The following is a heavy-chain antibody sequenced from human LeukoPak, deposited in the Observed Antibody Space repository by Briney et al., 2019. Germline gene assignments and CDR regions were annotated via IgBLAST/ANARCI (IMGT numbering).Heavy chain of an antibody. CDR1: GFTFFSYA. D-gene: IGHD2-8*02. CDR3: VKSLAASAYWVASDAFDI. V-gene: IGHV3-23*01. Sequence: GGSLRLSCAASGFTFFSYAMNWVRQAPGKGLEWVSGISGSGSTTYYADSVKGRFTISRDNSKSKLYLQMNSMKAEDTGVDYCVKSLAASAYWVASDAFDIWGQGTMVTVSS. J-gene: IGHJ3*02. CDR2: ISGSGSTT.